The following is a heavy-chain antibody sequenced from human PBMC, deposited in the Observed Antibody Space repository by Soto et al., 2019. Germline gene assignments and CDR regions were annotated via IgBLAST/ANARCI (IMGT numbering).Heavy chain of an antibody. CDR1: GITFSDNG. D-gene: IGHD5-18*01. CDR2: VWKDGSNR. J-gene: IGHJ4*02. V-gene: IGHV3-30*18. CDR3: AKVPRGSNFGYYNF. Sequence: PGRSLRLSCAASGITFSDNGIHWVRQAPGKGLEWVAGVWKDGSNRYYVDSVKGRFTISRDNSKNTLYLQMNSLRDEDTAVYYCAKVPRGSNFGYYNFWGQGTLVTVSS.